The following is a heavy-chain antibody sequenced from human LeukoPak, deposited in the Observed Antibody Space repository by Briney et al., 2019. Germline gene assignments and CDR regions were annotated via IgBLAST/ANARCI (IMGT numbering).Heavy chain of an antibody. D-gene: IGHD3-22*01. Sequence: PGGSLRLSCAASGFTFSSYGMHWVRQAPGKGLEWVAFIRYDGSNKYYADSVKGRFTISRDNSKNTLYLQMNSLRAEDTAVYYCAKPYYYDSSGYYSVDYCGQGTLVTVSS. CDR1: GFTFSSYG. J-gene: IGHJ4*02. V-gene: IGHV3-30*02. CDR2: IRYDGSNK. CDR3: AKPYYYDSSGYYSVDY.